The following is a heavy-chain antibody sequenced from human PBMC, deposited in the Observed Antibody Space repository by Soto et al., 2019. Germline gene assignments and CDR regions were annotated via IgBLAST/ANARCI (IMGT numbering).Heavy chain of an antibody. CDR1: GGSFSGYY. V-gene: IGHV4-34*01. D-gene: IGHD3-16*02. CDR2: INHSGST. J-gene: IGHJ4*02. CDR3: ARAYAFGGVIVTFDY. Sequence: PSETLSLTCAVYGGSFSGYYWSWIRQPPGKGLEWIGEINHSGSTNYNPSLKSRVTISVDTSKNQFSLKLSSVTAADTAVYYCARAYAFGGVIVTFDYWGQGTLVTVSS.